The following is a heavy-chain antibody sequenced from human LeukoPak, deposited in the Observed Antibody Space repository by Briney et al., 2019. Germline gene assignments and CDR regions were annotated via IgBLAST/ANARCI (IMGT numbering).Heavy chain of an antibody. D-gene: IGHD2-8*01. J-gene: IGHJ4*02. CDR3: ARENGSYDY. V-gene: IGHV3-48*03. CDR2: ISSSGSTV. CDR1: GFTFSSYE. Sequence: GGSLRLSCAASGFTFSSYEMNWVRQAPGKGLEWVSYISSSGSTVYYADSVKGRFTISRDNAKNSLYLQMNSLRAEDTAVYYCARENGSYDYWGQGTLVTVSS.